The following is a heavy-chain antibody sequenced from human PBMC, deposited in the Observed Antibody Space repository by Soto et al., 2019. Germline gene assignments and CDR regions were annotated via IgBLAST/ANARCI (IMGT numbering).Heavy chain of an antibody. CDR3: AREFGGDYVLSYYYYYGMDV. Sequence: QVQLVQSGAEVKKPGASVKVSCKASGYTFTSYGISWVRQAPGQGLEWMGWISAYNGNTNYAQKLQGRVTMTTDTSTSTAYRELRSRRSDDTAVYYCAREFGGDYVLSYYYYYGMDVWGQGTTVTVSS. CDR1: GYTFTSYG. CDR2: ISAYNGNT. J-gene: IGHJ6*02. V-gene: IGHV1-18*01. D-gene: IGHD4-17*01.